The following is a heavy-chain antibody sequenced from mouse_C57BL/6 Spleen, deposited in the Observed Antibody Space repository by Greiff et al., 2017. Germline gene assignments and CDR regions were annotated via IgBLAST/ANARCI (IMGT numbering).Heavy chain of an antibody. CDR1: GYTFTDYE. CDR3: TRGPWFAY. V-gene: IGHV1-15*01. Sequence: VKLVESGAELVRPGASVTLSCKASGYTFTDYEMHWVKQTPVHGLEWIGAIDPETGGTAYNQKFKGKAMLTADKSSSTAYMELRSLTSEDSAVYYCTRGPWFAYWGQGTLVTVSA. CDR2: IDPETGGT. J-gene: IGHJ3*01.